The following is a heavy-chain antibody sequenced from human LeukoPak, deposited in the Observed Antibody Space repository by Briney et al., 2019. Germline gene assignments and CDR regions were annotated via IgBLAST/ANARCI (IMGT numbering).Heavy chain of an antibody. D-gene: IGHD6-13*01. CDR1: GGSISSYY. Sequence: LETLSLTCTVSGGSISSYYWSWIRQPPGKGLEWIGYIYYSGSTNYNPSLKSRVTISVDTSKNQFSLKLSSVTAADTAVYYCARGGYSSSWSPFDYWGQGTLVTVSS. V-gene: IGHV4-59*01. J-gene: IGHJ4*02. CDR2: IYYSGST. CDR3: ARGGYSSSWSPFDY.